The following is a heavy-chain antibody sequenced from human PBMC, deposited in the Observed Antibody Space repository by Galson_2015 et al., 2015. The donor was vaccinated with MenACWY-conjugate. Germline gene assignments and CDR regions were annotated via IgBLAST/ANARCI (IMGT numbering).Heavy chain of an antibody. D-gene: IGHD1-26*01. CDR2: ITSTSTTI. J-gene: IGHJ3*02. CDR3: ARAAGGTYTPFDM. V-gene: IGHV3-48*04. CDR1: GFTFNTYT. Sequence: SLRLSCAASGFTFNTYTMNWVRQAPGRGLEWLSCITSTSTTIYYADSVKGRFTIFRDNAKNSLYLQMNSQRVEDTAVYYCARAAGGTYTPFDMWGQGTMVTVSS.